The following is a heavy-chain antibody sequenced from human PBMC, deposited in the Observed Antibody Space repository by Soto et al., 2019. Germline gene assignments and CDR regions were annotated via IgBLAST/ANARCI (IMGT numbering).Heavy chain of an antibody. CDR1: GFTFSSYA. CDR3: ARDGGFDSSGWWDYYYGMDV. CDR2: ISYDGSNK. V-gene: IGHV3-30-3*01. Sequence: QVQLVESGGGVVQPGRSLRLSCAASGFTFSSYAMHWVRQAPGKGLEWVAVISYDGSNKYYADSVKGRFTISRDNSKNTVYLQMNSLRAEDTAVYYCARDGGFDSSGWWDYYYGMDVWGQGTTVTVSS. J-gene: IGHJ6*02. D-gene: IGHD6-19*01.